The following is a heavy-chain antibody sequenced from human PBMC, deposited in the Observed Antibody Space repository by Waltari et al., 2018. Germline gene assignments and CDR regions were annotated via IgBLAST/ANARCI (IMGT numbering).Heavy chain of an antibody. J-gene: IGHJ3*02. Sequence: QLQLQESGPGLVKPSETLSLTCTVSGGSISSSSYYWGWIRQPPGKGLEWIGSIYYSGSTYYNPSLKIRVTISVDTSKNQFSLKLSSVTAADTAVYYCARSSPIAAADAFDIWGQGTMVTVSS. CDR2: IYYSGST. D-gene: IGHD6-13*01. CDR1: GGSISSSSYY. CDR3: ARSSPIAAADAFDI. V-gene: IGHV4-39*07.